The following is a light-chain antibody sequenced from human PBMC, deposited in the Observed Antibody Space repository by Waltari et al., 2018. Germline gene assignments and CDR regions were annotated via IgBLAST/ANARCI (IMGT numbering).Light chain of an antibody. CDR2: GTS. CDR1: QSFASN. J-gene: IGKJ4*01. CDR3: QQYGNWPLT. Sequence: EIVLTQSPATLSLSPGDRATLFCRSSQSFASNLAWYQQKPGQPPRLLIYGTSARATGIPVRFSGSGSGTDFTLTISSLQSEDFAVYYCQQYGNWPLTFGGGTKVEIK. V-gene: IGKV3-15*01.